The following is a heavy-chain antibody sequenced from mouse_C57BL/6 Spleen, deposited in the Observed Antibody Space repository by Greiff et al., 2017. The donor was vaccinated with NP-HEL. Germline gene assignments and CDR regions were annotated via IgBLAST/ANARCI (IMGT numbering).Heavy chain of an antibody. CDR3: AREGYSNYEDY. Sequence: VQLQQSGAELVKPGASVKLSCKASGYTFTSYWMHWVKQRPGQGLEWIGMIHPNSGSTNYNEKFKSKATLTVDKSSSTAYMQLSSLTSEDSAVYYCAREGYSNYEDYWGQGTTLTVSS. V-gene: IGHV1-64*01. J-gene: IGHJ2*01. CDR2: IHPNSGST. CDR1: GYTFTSYW. D-gene: IGHD2-5*01.